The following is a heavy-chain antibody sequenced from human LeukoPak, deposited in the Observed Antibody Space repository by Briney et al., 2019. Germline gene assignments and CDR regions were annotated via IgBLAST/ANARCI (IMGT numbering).Heavy chain of an antibody. V-gene: IGHV4-34*01. Sequence: SETLSLTCAVYGGSFSGYYWSWIRQPPGKGLEWIGEINHSGITNYNPSLKSRVTISADTSKNQFSLKLTSVTAADTAVYYCANPARDFADSGAITWWGQGTLVTVSS. J-gene: IGHJ4*02. CDR1: GGSFSGYY. CDR2: INHSGIT. D-gene: IGHD4-17*01. CDR3: ANPARDFADSGAITW.